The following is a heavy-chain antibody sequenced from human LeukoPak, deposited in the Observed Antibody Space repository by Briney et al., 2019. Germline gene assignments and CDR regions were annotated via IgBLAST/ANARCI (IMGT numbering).Heavy chain of an antibody. Sequence: SETLSLTCTVSGGSISSYYWSWIRQPAGKGLGWIGRIYTSGSITYNPSLKSRVSMSVDTSKNQFSLKLSSVTAADTAVYYCARDSGTTGEVKFDPWGQGTLVTVSS. CDR3: ARDSGTTGEVKFDP. V-gene: IGHV4-4*07. J-gene: IGHJ5*02. CDR2: IYTSGSI. CDR1: GGSISSYY. D-gene: IGHD3-10*01.